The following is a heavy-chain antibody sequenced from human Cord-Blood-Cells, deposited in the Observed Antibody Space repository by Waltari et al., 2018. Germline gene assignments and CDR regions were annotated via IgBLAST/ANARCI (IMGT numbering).Heavy chain of an antibody. CDR3: ARGRGAARHFDY. CDR2: INHRGRT. Sequence: QVQLQQWGAGLLKPSETLSLTCAVYGGSFSGYYWSWIRQPPGKGLEWIGEINHRGRTNYNPSLKSRVTRSVDTSKNQFSLKLSSVTAADTAVYYCARGRGAARHFDYWGQGTLVTVSS. J-gene: IGHJ4*02. V-gene: IGHV4-34*01. CDR1: GGSFSGYY. D-gene: IGHD6-6*01.